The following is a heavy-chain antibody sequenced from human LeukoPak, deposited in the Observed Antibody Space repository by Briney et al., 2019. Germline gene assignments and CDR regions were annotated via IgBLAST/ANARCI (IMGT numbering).Heavy chain of an antibody. V-gene: IGHV4-59*01. CDR2: IYDSGTT. CDR3: ARHGQGAFDS. J-gene: IGHJ3*02. CDR1: GPSIDSYY. Sequence: SQSLSLTRTVSGPSIDSYYSSSIRQSPGKGLEWIGFIYDSGTTNYNPSLKSRVTMSVDTSKNQFSLKLTYVTAADTAVFYCARHGQGAFDSGGQGTMVTVS.